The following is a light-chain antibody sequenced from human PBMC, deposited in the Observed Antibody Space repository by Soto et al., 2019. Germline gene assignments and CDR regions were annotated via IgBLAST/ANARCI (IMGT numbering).Light chain of an antibody. CDR1: QSISSW. V-gene: IGKV1-5*03. J-gene: IGKJ3*01. CDR2: TVS. CDR3: QQYNSYVT. Sequence: DLQMTQSPSTLSASVGDRVIITCRASQSISSWLAWYQQKPGKAPKLLIYTVSNLESGVPSRFSGSGSGTEFTLTISSLQPDDSATYYCQQYNSYVTFGPGTTVDIK.